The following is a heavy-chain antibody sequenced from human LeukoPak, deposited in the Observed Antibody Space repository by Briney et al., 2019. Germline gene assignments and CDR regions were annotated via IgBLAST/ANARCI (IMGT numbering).Heavy chain of an antibody. Sequence: GGSLRLSCAVSGFTFSRYWMHWVRQAPGKGLVWVSRINSDGTATQYADSVRGRFIISRDNARSMLYLQMNSLRAEDTAVYYCGRINEADSDWGQGALVTVSS. D-gene: IGHD1-1*01. CDR1: GFTFSRYW. J-gene: IGHJ4*02. V-gene: IGHV3-74*03. CDR3: GRINEADSD. CDR2: INSDGTAT.